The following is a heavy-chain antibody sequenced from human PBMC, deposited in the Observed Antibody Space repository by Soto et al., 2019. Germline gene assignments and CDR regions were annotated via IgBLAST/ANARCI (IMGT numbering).Heavy chain of an antibody. CDR1: GYSFTSYW. D-gene: IGHD6-6*01. V-gene: IGHV5-10-1*01. CDR3: ARGKQLVDYYGMDV. CDR2: IDPSDSYT. J-gene: IGHJ6*02. Sequence: HGESLKISCKGSGYSFTSYWISWVRQMPGKGLEWMGRIDPSDSYTNYSPSFQGHVTISADKSISTAYLQWSSLKASDTAMYYCARGKQLVDYYGMDVWGQGTTVTVSS.